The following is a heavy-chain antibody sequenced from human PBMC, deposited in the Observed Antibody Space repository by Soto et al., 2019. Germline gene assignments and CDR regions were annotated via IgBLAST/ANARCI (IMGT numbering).Heavy chain of an antibody. V-gene: IGHV3-23*01. J-gene: IGHJ4*02. D-gene: IGHD3-16*02. CDR2: ISGSGGST. Sequence: GGSLRLSCSASGFTFSSYAMSWVRQAPGKGLEWVSAISGSGGSTYYADSVKGRFTISRDNSKNTLYLQMNSLRAEDTAVYYCAKGGKYYDYIWGSYRYNIVDYWGQGTLVTVSS. CDR3: AKGGKYYDYIWGSYRYNIVDY. CDR1: GFTFSSYA.